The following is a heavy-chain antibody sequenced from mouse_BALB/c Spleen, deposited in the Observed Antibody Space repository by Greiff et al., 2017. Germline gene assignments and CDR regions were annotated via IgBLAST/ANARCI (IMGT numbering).Heavy chain of an antibody. CDR3: ALYYGSRGAMDY. Sequence: VQLKESGAELVRPGALVKLSCKASGFNIKDYYMHWVKQRPEQGLEWIGWIDPENGNTIYDPKFQGKASITADTSSNTAYLQLSSLTSEDTAVYYCALYYGSRGAMDYWGQGTSVTVSS. V-gene: IGHV14-1*02. CDR2: IDPENGNT. D-gene: IGHD1-1*01. J-gene: IGHJ4*01. CDR1: GFNIKDYY.